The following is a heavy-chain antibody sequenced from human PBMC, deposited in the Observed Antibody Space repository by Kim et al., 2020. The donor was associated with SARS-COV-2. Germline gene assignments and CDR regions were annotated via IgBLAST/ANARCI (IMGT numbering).Heavy chain of an antibody. J-gene: IGHJ4*02. CDR3: ARGPSVAGPFDY. V-gene: IGHV1-69*01. Sequence: NYAQKFQGRGTITADESTSTAYMELSSLRSEDTAVYYCARGPSVAGPFDYWGQGTLVTVSS. D-gene: IGHD6-19*01.